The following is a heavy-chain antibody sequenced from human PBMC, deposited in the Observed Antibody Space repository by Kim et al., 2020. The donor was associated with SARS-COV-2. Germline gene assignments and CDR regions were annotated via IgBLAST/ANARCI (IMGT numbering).Heavy chain of an antibody. D-gene: IGHD3-10*01. V-gene: IGHV3-30*01. J-gene: IGHJ6*02. Sequence: SAASGKDLFTISRDKSKITQYLQMNGLGAEDTAVYYCARRMGSYYYGMDVWGQGTTVTVSS. CDR3: ARRMGSYYYGMDV.